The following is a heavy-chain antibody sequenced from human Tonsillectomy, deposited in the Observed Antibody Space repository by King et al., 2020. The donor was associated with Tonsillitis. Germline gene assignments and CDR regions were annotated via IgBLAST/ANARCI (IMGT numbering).Heavy chain of an antibody. D-gene: IGHD2-15*01. V-gene: IGHV2-5*02. Sequence: TLKESGPTLIEPTQTLTLTCTFSGFSLSTSGVGVDWIRQPPGKALEWLAIIYWDDDKRYSPSLRGRLTITKDTSTNQVVLTMTNMDPVDTATYYCAHGSTVVPADYWGQGTRVTVSS. CDR3: AHGSTVVPADY. CDR2: IYWDDDK. CDR1: GFSLSTSGVG. J-gene: IGHJ4*02.